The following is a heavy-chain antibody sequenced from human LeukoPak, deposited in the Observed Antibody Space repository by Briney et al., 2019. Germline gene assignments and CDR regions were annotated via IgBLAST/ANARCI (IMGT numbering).Heavy chain of an antibody. CDR3: AKSGYSGSWYYFDY. J-gene: IGHJ4*02. V-gene: IGHV3-7*03. CDR1: GFTFSSYW. D-gene: IGHD6-13*01. CDR2: INHNGNVN. Sequence: GGSLRLSCAASGFTFSSYWMNWARQAPGKGLEWVASINHNGNVNYYVDSVKGRFTISRDNAKNSLYLQMNSLRAEDTAVYYCAKSGYSGSWYYFDYWGQGTLVTVSS.